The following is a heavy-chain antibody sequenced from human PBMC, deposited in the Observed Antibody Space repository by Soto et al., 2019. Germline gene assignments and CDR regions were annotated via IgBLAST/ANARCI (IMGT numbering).Heavy chain of an antibody. CDR2: IDPSDSQT. CDR1: GYSFAGYW. V-gene: IGHV5-10-1*01. J-gene: IGHJ4*02. CDR3: ARQIYDSDTGPNFQYYFES. Sequence: PGESLKISCKGSGYSFAGYWITWVRQKPGKGLEWMGRIDPSDSQTYYSPSFRGHVTISVTKSITTVFLQWSSLRASDTAMYHCARQIYDSDTGPNFQYYFESWGQGTPGTVSS. D-gene: IGHD3-22*01.